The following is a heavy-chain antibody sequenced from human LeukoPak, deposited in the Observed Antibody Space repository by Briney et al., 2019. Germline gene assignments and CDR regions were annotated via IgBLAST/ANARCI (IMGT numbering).Heavy chain of an antibody. CDR3: ARMIRDYGDSNWFDP. Sequence: GGSLRLSCAASGFTFSSYAMSWVRQAPGKGLEWVSAISGSGGTTYYANSVKGRFTFSRDNSKNTLYLQMNSLRAEDTAIYYCARMIRDYGDSNWFDPWGQGTLVTISS. CDR1: GFTFSSYA. J-gene: IGHJ5*02. D-gene: IGHD4-17*01. CDR2: ISGSGGTT. V-gene: IGHV3-23*01.